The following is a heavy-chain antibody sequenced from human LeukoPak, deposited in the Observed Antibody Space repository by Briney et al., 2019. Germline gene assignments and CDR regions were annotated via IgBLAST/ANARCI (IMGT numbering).Heavy chain of an antibody. CDR2: IYSGGST. CDR3: ASSLLPGIAVAGTSADY. V-gene: IGHV3-66*01. J-gene: IGHJ4*02. D-gene: IGHD6-19*01. CDR1: GFTVSSNY. Sequence: GGSMRLSCAASGFTVSSNYMSWVRQAPGKGLEWVSVIYSGGSTYYADSVKGRFTISRDNSKNMLYLQMNGLRAEDTAVYYCASSLLPGIAVAGTSADYWGQGTLVTVSS.